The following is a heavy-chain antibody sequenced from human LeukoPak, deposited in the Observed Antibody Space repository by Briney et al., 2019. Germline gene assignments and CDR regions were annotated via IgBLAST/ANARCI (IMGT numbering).Heavy chain of an antibody. CDR3: ARDNSGYDKNWFDP. V-gene: IGHV6-1*01. CDR2: TYYRSKGYS. J-gene: IGHJ5*02. D-gene: IGHD5-12*01. Sequence: SQTLSRTCAISGDSVSSNSAAWNWIRQSPSRGLEWLGRTYYRSKGYSDDAVSVKSRITINPDTSQNQFSLQLNSVTPEDTAVYYCARDNSGYDKNWFDPWGQGTLVTVSS. CDR1: GDSVSSNSAA.